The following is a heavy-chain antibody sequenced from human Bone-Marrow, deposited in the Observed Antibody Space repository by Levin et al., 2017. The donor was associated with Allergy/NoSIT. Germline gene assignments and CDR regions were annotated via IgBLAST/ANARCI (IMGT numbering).Heavy chain of an antibody. V-gene: IGHV1-2*02. CDR2: LNPSSGGT. J-gene: IGHJ4*02. CDR3: VRESGSSSGFDY. D-gene: IGHD6-13*01. Sequence: GASVKVSCKASGFIFKDYYLHWVRQAPGLGLEWMGWLNPSSGGTKYGEQFQGRVTMTRDTSISTVYMDLTSLRSDDTAVYYCVRESGSSSGFDYWGQGTRVTVS. CDR1: GFIFKDYY.